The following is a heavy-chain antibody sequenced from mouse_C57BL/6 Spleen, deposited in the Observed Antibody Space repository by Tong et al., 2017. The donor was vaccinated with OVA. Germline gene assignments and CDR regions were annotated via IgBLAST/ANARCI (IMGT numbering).Heavy chain of an antibody. CDR2: ISNLAYSI. D-gene: IGHD1-1*01. J-gene: IGHJ2*01. Sequence: EVQLQESGGGLVQPGGSLKLSCAASGFTFSDYGMAWVRQAPRKGPEWVAFISNLAYSIYYADTVTGRFTISREDAKNTLYLEMSSLRSEDTAMYYCARGRLYGSSLDYWGQGTTLTVSS. CDR3: ARGRLYGSSLDY. CDR1: GFTFSDYG. V-gene: IGHV5-15*01.